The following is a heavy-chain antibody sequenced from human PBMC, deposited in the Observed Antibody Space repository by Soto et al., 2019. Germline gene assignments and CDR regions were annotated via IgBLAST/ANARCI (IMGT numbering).Heavy chain of an antibody. CDR1: GGTFSSYA. CDR2: IIPIFGTA. D-gene: IGHD1-20*01. Sequence: SVKVSCKASGGTFSSYAISWVRQAPGQGLEWMGGIIPIFGTANYAQKFQGRVTITADKSTSTASMERTSLKSDDTAVYYCARPLGIDAFDIWGQGTMVTVSS. CDR3: ARPLGIDAFDI. V-gene: IGHV1-69*06. J-gene: IGHJ3*02.